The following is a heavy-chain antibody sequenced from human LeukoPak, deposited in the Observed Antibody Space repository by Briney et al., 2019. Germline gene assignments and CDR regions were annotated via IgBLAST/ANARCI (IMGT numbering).Heavy chain of an antibody. D-gene: IGHD1-7*01. CDR1: GFTFSSYA. J-gene: IGHJ4*02. Sequence: PGGSLRLSCAASGFTFSSYAMHWVCQAPRKRLEWVAVISYDGSNKYYADSVKGRFPISRDNSKNTLYLQMNSLRAEDTAVYYCARAHNWKYGSFDFWGQGTLVTVSS. V-gene: IGHV3-30*03. CDR2: ISYDGSNK. CDR3: ARAHNWKYGSFDF.